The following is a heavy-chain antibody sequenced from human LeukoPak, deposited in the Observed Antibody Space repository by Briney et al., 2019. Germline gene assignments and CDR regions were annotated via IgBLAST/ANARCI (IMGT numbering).Heavy chain of an antibody. V-gene: IGHV4-34*01. CDR2: IKRSGGS. Sequence: SGTLSLTFAGYVGFFSEYSWSGIRQPPGKGREWMGEIKRSGGSNHNPSPMSRVILSVGTSKNHFPLNVSYATDADTARYYCARHRGSHRYYDGMDVWGGGTTVTVSS. CDR1: VGFFSEYS. CDR3: ARHRGSHRYYDGMDV. D-gene: IGHD1-26*01. J-gene: IGHJ6*04.